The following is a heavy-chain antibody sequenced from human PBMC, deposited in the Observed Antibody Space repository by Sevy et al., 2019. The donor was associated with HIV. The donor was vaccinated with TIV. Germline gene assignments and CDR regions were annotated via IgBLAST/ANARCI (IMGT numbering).Heavy chain of an antibody. V-gene: IGHV3-23*01. Sequence: GGSLRLSCAASGFSFSNYAMSWVRQAPGKGLEWVSTLIGGGSRTYYADSVTGRFTISRVNSRNTLYLPMNSLRAEDTSVYYCAKRRVQSGLSGGGANYGWDVCGQGTTVTVSS. CDR2: LIGGGSRT. CDR1: GFSFSNYA. D-gene: IGHD2-8*02. J-gene: IGHJ6*02. CDR3: AKRRVQSGLSGGGANYGWDV.